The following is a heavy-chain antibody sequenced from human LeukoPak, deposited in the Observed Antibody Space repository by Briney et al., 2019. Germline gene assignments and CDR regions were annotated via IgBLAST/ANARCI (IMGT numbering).Heavy chain of an antibody. CDR2: INPNSGGT. V-gene: IGHV1-2*02. CDR1: GYTFTGYY. CDR3: ARTQQPNYGDVYY. J-gene: IGHJ4*02. D-gene: IGHD6-13*01. Sequence: GASVKLSCKASGYTFTGYYMHWVRQAPGQGLEWMGWINPNSGGTNYAQKFQGRVTMTRDTSISTAYMKLSRLRSDDTAVYYCARTQQPNYGDVYYWGQGTLVTVSS.